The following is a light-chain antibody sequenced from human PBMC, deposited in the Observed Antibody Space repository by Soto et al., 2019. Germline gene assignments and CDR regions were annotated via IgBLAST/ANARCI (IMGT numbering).Light chain of an antibody. CDR1: SSDVGAYNY. V-gene: IGLV2-14*01. J-gene: IGLJ3*02. CDR3: SSYTSSSTWV. Sequence: QSVLTQPASVSGSPGQSITISRTGTSSDVGAYNYVSWYQQHPGKAPKLMIYEVRNRPSGVSDRFSGSRSGNTASLTISGLQAEDESDYYCSSYTSSSTWVFGGGTKHRP. CDR2: EVR.